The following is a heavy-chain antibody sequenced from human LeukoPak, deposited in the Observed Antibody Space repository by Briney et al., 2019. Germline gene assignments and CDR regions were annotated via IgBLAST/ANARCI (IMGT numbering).Heavy chain of an antibody. D-gene: IGHD4/OR15-4a*01. CDR2: INSYNGDT. Sequence: ASVKVSCKTSGYTFTNNGISWVRQAPGQGLEWMAWINSYNGDTHYAQKFQGRVTMTTDTSTNTAYLELRSLKSDDTAVYYCAKDIDYVVDYWGQGILVTVSS. J-gene: IGHJ4*02. V-gene: IGHV1-18*01. CDR1: GYTFTNNG. CDR3: AKDIDYVVDY.